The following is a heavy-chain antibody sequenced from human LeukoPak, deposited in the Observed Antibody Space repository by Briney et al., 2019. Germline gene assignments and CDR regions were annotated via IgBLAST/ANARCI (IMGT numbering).Heavy chain of an antibody. Sequence: GGSLRLSCAASGFTFSSYDVSWVRQAPGKGLEWVSAISGSGGSTYYADSVKGRFTISRDNSKNTLYLQMNSLRAEDTAVYYCAKGRFSFYYDSSGYYSGFDYWGQGTLVTVSS. J-gene: IGHJ4*02. CDR3: AKGRFSFYYDSSGYYSGFDY. V-gene: IGHV3-23*01. CDR1: GFTFSSYD. D-gene: IGHD3-22*01. CDR2: ISGSGGST.